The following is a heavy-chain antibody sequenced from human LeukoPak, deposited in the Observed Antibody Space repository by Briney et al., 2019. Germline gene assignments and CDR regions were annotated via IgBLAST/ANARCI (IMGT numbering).Heavy chain of an antibody. Sequence: GGSLRLSCAASGFIFSSYAMHWVRQAPGEGLEWVAVIWYDGSNTYYADSVKGRFTISRDNSKNTLYLQMNSLRAEDTAVYYCARVSWRYLGHSSGWSLIDSWGQGTLVTVSS. CDR3: ARVSWRYLGHSSGWSLIDS. V-gene: IGHV3-33*01. CDR1: GFIFSSYA. CDR2: IWYDGSNT. J-gene: IGHJ4*02. D-gene: IGHD6-19*01.